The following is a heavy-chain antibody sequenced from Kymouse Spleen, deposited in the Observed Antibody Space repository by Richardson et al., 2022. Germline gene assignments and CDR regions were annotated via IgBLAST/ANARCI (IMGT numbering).Heavy chain of an antibody. D-gene: IGHD3-3*01. V-gene: IGHV1-3*01. CDR1: GYTFTSYA. CDR3: ARGVLRFLEWLLSYAFDI. J-gene: IGHJ3*02. CDR2: INAGNGNT. Sequence: QVQLVQSGAEVKKPGASVKVSCKASGYTFTSYAMHWVRQAPGQRLEWMGWINAGNGNTKYSQKFQGRVTITRDTSASTAYMELSSLRSEDTAVYYCARGVLRFLEWLLSYAFDIWGQGTMVTVSS.